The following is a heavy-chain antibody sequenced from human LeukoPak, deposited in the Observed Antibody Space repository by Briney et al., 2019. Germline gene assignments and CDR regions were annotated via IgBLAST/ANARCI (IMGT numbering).Heavy chain of an antibody. Sequence: GGSLRLSCAATGFTLSKYAMSWIRQAPGKGLEWVSGISGGGTGTYYADSVKGRFTISRDNSKKTLYLQMNSLRAEDTAVYYCAKDRFCGGDRYPEYFHRWGQGTLVTVSS. CDR2: ISGGGTGT. D-gene: IGHD2-21*02. CDR3: AKDRFCGGDRYPEYFHR. V-gene: IGHV3-23*01. J-gene: IGHJ1*01. CDR1: GFTLSKYA.